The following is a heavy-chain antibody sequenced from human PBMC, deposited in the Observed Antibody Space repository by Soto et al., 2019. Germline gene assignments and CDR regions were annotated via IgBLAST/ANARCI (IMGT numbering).Heavy chain of an antibody. V-gene: IGHV1-8*01. J-gene: IGHJ4*02. CDR1: GYTFTTYD. CDR3: TRGTRVSEY. Sequence: QVQLVQSGAEVRKPGASVKVSCKASGYTFTTYDIYWVRQATGQGLEWMGWVNPNSGNTGYAQKFQGRVTMTRNTSINTAYMELSSLRSEDTAVYYCTRGTRVSEYWGQGTLVTVSS. CDR2: VNPNSGNT. D-gene: IGHD2-8*01.